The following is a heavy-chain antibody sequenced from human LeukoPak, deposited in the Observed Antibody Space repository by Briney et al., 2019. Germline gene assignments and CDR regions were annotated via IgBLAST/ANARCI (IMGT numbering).Heavy chain of an antibody. CDR3: ARGRVWAAFDV. CDR2: IYYSGST. CDR1: GGSISNYY. J-gene: IGHJ3*01. Sequence: KASETLSLTCTVSGGSISNYYWSWIRRPPGKGLDWIGYIYYSGSTLYNPSPKSRVTISVDTSKNQFSLKLSSVTDADTAVYHCARGRVWAAFDVWGQGAMVTVSS. V-gene: IGHV4-59*01. D-gene: IGHD6-6*01.